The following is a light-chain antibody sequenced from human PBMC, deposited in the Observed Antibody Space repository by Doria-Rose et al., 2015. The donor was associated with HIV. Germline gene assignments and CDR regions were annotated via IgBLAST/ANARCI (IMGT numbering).Light chain of an antibody. J-gene: IGKJ1*01. CDR1: QGISRW. CDR3: QQYNDYPRT. Sequence: TQSPSTLSASVGDRVAITCRASQGISRWLAWYQHKSGKAPKLLIYEASSLESGVPSRFSGSGSGTEFALTISSLQPDDFATYYCQQYNDYPRTFGQGTRLEVK. V-gene: IGKV1-5*03. CDR2: EAS.